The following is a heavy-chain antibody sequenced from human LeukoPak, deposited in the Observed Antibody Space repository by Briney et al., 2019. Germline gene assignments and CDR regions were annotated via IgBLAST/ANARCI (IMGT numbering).Heavy chain of an antibody. V-gene: IGHV3-23*01. CDR3: ARATTVTTTFDY. CDR1: GFTFDNYA. J-gene: IGHJ4*02. D-gene: IGHD4-17*01. CDR2: IGGSGDDT. Sequence: GGSLRLSCAASGFTFDNYAMSWVRQTPGKGLEWVSGIGGSGDDTSYADSVKGRFTVSRDNSKNTLYLQMNSLRAEDTAIYYCARATTVTTTFDYWGQGTLVTVSS.